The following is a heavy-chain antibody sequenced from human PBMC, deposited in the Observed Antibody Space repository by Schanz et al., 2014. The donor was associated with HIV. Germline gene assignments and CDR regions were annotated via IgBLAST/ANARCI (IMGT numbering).Heavy chain of an antibody. CDR1: GFTFSNFG. J-gene: IGHJ4*02. V-gene: IGHV3-23*04. CDR2: LSGSGDRT. CDR3: AKPEYDSSGNSQSHFDS. Sequence: EQLVESGGGVVQPGGSLSLSCAGSGFTFSNFGMNWVRQAPGKGLEWLSTLSGSGDRTYYADSVKGRVTISRDNSKNTLYLQMTTLRTEDTAVYYCAKPEYDSSGNSQSHFDSWGQGTLVTVSS. D-gene: IGHD3-22*01.